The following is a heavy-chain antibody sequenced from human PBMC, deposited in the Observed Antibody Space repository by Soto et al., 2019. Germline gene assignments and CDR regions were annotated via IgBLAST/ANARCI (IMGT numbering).Heavy chain of an antibody. V-gene: IGHV3-21*01. J-gene: IGHJ3*02. D-gene: IGHD2-2*01. CDR3: ARVLAAAEDIVVVPAAPDAFDI. CDR2: ISSSSSYI. Sequence: PGGSLRLSCAASGFTFSSYSMNWVRQAPGKGLEWVSSISSSSSYIYYADSVKGRFTISRDNAKNSLYLQMNSLRAEDTAVYYCARVLAAAEDIVVVPAAPDAFDIWGQGTMVTVSS. CDR1: GFTFSSYS.